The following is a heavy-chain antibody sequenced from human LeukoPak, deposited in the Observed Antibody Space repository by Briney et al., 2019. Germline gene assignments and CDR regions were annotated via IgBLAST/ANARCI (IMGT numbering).Heavy chain of an antibody. CDR1: GFTFSSYS. Sequence: PGGSLRLSCAASGFTFSSYSMNWVRQAPGKGLEWVSYISSSSSTIYYADSVKGRFTISRDNAKNSLYLQMNSLRAEDTAVYYCARDPPTTVTISGMDVWGQGTTVTVSS. J-gene: IGHJ6*02. V-gene: IGHV3-48*04. D-gene: IGHD4-17*01. CDR2: ISSSSSTI. CDR3: ARDPPTTVTISGMDV.